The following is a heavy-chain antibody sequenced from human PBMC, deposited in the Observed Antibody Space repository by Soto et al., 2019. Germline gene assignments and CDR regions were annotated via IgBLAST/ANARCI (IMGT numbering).Heavy chain of an antibody. CDR2: MNPNSGNT. V-gene: IGHV1-8*01. CDR3: ARILHYYDSSVYPPYYYFDY. CDR1: GYTFTSYD. Sequence: ASVKVSCKASGYTFTSYDINWVRQATGQGLEWMGWMNPNSGNTGYAQKFQGRVTMTRNTSISTAYMELTSLISEDTAVYYCARILHYYDSSVYPPYYYFDYWGQGTLVTVSS. J-gene: IGHJ4*02. D-gene: IGHD3-22*01.